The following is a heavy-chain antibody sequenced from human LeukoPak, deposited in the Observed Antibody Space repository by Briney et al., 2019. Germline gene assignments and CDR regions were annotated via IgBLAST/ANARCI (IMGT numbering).Heavy chain of an antibody. Sequence: ASVSVSCKASGYTFTTYDINWVRQATGQGLEWMGWMNPNSGNTVYAQKFQGRATMTRNTSMSTAYMELNSLRSEDTAVYYCARANYYGSGKKDLDYWGQGTLVTVSS. J-gene: IGHJ4*02. V-gene: IGHV1-8*01. CDR1: GYTFTTYD. CDR3: ARANYYGSGKKDLDY. D-gene: IGHD3-10*01. CDR2: MNPNSGNT.